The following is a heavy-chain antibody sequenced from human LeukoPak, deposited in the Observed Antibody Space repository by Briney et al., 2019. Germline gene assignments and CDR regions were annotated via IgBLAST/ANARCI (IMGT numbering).Heavy chain of an antibody. CDR3: ARALVYYYDSSGYPLDY. D-gene: IGHD3-22*01. V-gene: IGHV1-2*06. CDR1: GYTFTGYY. Sequence: GASVKVSRKASGYTFTGYYMHWVRQAPGQGLEWMGRINPNSGGTNYAQKFQGRVTMTRDTSISTAYMELSRLRSDDTAVYYCARALVYYYDSSGYPLDYWGQGTLVTVSS. CDR2: INPNSGGT. J-gene: IGHJ4*02.